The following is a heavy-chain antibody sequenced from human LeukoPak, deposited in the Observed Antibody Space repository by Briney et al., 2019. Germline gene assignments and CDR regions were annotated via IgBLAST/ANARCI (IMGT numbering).Heavy chain of an antibody. D-gene: IGHD3-9*01. CDR1: GYTFTSYY. J-gene: IGHJ3*02. V-gene: IGHV1-46*01. CDR3: ARGNDEYYDILTGFLPPGYAFDI. Sequence: GASVKVSCKASGYTFTSYYMHWVRQAPGQGLEWVGIINPSGGSTSYAQKFQGRVTMTRDTSTSTVYMELSSLRSEDTAVYYCARGNDEYYDILTGFLPPGYAFDIWGQGTMVTVSS. CDR2: INPSGGST.